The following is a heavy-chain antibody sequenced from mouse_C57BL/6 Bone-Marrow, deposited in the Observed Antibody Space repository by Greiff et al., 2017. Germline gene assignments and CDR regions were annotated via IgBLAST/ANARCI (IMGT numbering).Heavy chain of an antibody. D-gene: IGHD2-2*01. J-gene: IGHJ2*01. CDR3: STCYCVYDVGLYYFGY. V-gene: IGHV1-69*01. CDR1: GYTFTSYG. Sequence: QVQLQQPGAELVMPGASVKLSCKASGYTFTSYGMHWVKQRPGQGLEWIGEIDPSVSYTNYNQKFKGKSTLTVDKSSSTAYMQLSSLTSEDAAVYCGSTCYCVYDVGLYYFGYWGQGTTLTVSS. CDR2: IDPSVSYT.